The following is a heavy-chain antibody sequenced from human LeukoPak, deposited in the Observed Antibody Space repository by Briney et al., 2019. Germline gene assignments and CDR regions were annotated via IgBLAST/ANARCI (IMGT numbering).Heavy chain of an antibody. Sequence: PGGSLRLSCAASGFTVSSNYMSWVRQAPGKGLEWVSVIYSGGSTYYADSVKGRFTISRDNSKNTLYLQMNSLRAEDTAVYYCARVANGDHDYFDYWGQGTLVTVSS. CDR1: GFTVSSNY. V-gene: IGHV3-53*01. D-gene: IGHD4-17*01. J-gene: IGHJ4*02. CDR3: ARVANGDHDYFDY. CDR2: IYSGGST.